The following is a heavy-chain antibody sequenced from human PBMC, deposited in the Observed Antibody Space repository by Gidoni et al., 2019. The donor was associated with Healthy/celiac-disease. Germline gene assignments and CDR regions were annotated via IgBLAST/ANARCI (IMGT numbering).Heavy chain of an antibody. Sequence: EVQLVESGGGLVQPGGSLRLSCAASGFTFSSYEMNWVRQAQGKGLAWVSYISSSGSTIYYADSVKGRFTISRDNAKNSLYLQMNSLRAEDTAVYYCARGSCSGGSCYSTYYYYGMDVLGQGTTVTVSS. D-gene: IGHD2-15*01. CDR3: ARGSCSGGSCYSTYYYYGMDV. CDR1: GFTFSSYE. CDR2: ISSSGSTI. V-gene: IGHV3-48*03. J-gene: IGHJ6*02.